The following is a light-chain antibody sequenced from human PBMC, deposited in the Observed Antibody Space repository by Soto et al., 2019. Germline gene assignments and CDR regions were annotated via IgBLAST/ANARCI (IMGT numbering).Light chain of an antibody. Sequence: HSALTQPASVSGSPGQSITISRTGTSSDVGGYDYVSWYQLHPGKAPKLMVFEVSNRPSGVSYRFSGSKSGNTASLTISGLQAEDEADYFCSSYSISTAYLFGTGTKVTVL. CDR1: SSDVGGYDY. J-gene: IGLJ1*01. CDR2: EVS. CDR3: SSYSISTAYL. V-gene: IGLV2-14*01.